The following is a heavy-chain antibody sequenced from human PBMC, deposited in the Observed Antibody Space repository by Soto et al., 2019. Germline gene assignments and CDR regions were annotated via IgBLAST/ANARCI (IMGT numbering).Heavy chain of an antibody. D-gene: IGHD3-10*01. V-gene: IGHV1-58*01. CDR1: GFTFTSSA. Sequence: SVKVSCKASGFTFTSSAVQWVRQARGQRLEWIGWIVVDSGNTKYAQKFQERVTITRDMSTSTAYMELSSLRSEDTAVYYCAAVLTYYYGSGRYSGYGMDVWGQGTTVTVSS. J-gene: IGHJ6*02. CDR2: IVVDSGNT. CDR3: AAVLTYYYGSGRYSGYGMDV.